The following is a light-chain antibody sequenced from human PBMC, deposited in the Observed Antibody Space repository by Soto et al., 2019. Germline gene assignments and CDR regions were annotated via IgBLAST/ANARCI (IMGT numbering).Light chain of an antibody. J-gene: IGLJ3*02. V-gene: IGLV2-14*01. CDR3: TSYTSSSTVL. CDR2: DVS. CDR1: SSDVGGYNY. Sequence: QSVLTQAASVSGSPGQSITISCTGTSSDVGGYNYVSWYQQHPGKAPKLMIYDVSNRPSGISNRFSGSKSGNTASLTIFGLQAEDEADYYCTSYTSSSTVLFGGGTKLTVL.